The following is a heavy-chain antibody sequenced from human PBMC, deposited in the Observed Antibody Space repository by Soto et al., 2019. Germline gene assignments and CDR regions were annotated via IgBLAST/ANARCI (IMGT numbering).Heavy chain of an antibody. CDR2: IWYDGSNK. Sequence: QVQLVESGGGVVQPGRSLRLSCAASGFTFSSYGMHWVRQAPGKGLEWVAVIWYDGSNKYYADSVKGRFTISRDNSKNTLYLQMNSLRAEDTAVYYCARDTDDTSDAFDIWGQGTMVTVSS. V-gene: IGHV3-33*01. D-gene: IGHD3-9*01. CDR1: GFTFSSYG. CDR3: ARDTDDTSDAFDI. J-gene: IGHJ3*02.